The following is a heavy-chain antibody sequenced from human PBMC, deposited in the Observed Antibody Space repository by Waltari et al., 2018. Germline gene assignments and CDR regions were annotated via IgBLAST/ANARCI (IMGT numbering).Heavy chain of an antibody. CDR1: GLPFSHHW. D-gene: IGHD6-13*01. CDR3: TRGGDDSSWYWRN. CDR2: INQDGSEK. J-gene: IGHJ4*02. Sequence: EVQLVESGGGLVQPGGSLRLSCAASGLPFSHHWMTWVRQAPGKGLEWVANINQDGSEKYSVESVKGRFTISRDNAKNSLYLQLNSLRADDTAVYYCTRGGDDSSWYWRNWGQGTLVTVSS. V-gene: IGHV3-7*01.